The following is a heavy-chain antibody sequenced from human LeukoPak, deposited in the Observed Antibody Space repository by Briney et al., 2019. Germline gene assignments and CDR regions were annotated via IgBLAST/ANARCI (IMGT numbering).Heavy chain of an antibody. Sequence: PSETLSLTCTVSGGSISSSSYYWGWIRQPPGKGLEWIGSIYYSGSTYYNPSLKSLVTISVDTSKNQYSLKLSSVTAADTAGYYCASAFSSSWGTDAFDIWGQGTMVTVSS. D-gene: IGHD6-13*01. CDR1: GGSISSSSYY. V-gene: IGHV4-39*01. J-gene: IGHJ3*02. CDR3: ASAFSSSWGTDAFDI. CDR2: IYYSGST.